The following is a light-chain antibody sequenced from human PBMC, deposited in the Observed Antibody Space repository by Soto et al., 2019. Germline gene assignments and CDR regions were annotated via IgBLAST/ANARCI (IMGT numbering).Light chain of an antibody. CDR1: SSNIGAGYD. CDR3: QSYDSSLSVV. Sequence: QSVLTQPPSVSGAPGQRVTISCTGSSSNIGAGYDVHWYQQLPGTAPKPLIYGNSNRPSGVPDRFSGSKSGTSASLDITGLQAEDEADYYCQSYDSSLSVVFGGGTKLTVL. V-gene: IGLV1-40*01. CDR2: GNS. J-gene: IGLJ2*01.